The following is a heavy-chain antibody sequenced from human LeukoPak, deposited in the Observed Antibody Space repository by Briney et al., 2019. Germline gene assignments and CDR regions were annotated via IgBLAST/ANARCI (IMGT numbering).Heavy chain of an antibody. V-gene: IGHV4-34*01. Sequence: KTSETLSLTCGVYGGSFSDYYWSWIRQPPGKGLEWIGEINHSGSTNYNPSLKSRVTISVDTSKNQFSLKANSVTAADTAVYYCARRGYTYGWGWFDPWGQGTLVTVSS. D-gene: IGHD5-18*01. CDR2: INHSGST. J-gene: IGHJ5*02. CDR3: ARRGYTYGWGWFDP. CDR1: GGSFSDYY.